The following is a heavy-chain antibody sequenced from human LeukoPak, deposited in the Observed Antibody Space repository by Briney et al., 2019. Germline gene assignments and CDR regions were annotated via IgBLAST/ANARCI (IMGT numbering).Heavy chain of an antibody. Sequence: PSGTLSLTCTVSSGSVSSDGYYWSWIRQPPGKGMEWIGYIYSDGSTNYNPSLKSRVTISADTSKNQFSLKLSSVTAADTAVYYCASERKKYYPDSSGYYYVDYWGQGTLVTVSS. CDR3: ASERKKYYPDSSGYYYVDY. V-gene: IGHV4-61*08. D-gene: IGHD3-22*01. CDR1: SGSVSSDGYY. J-gene: IGHJ4*02. CDR2: IYSDGST.